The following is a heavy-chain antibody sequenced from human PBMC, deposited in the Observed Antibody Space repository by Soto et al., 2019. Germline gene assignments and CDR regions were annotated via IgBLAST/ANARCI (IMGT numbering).Heavy chain of an antibody. CDR1: GGSISSGGYY. Sequence: PSETLSLTCTVSGGSISSGGYYWTWIRQHPGKGLEWIAYIYHSGYTFYNPSLKSRVTMSVDTSKNQFSLKLSSVTAADTAVYYCAREKGYSSGPKNFDYWGQGTLVTVSS. CDR3: AREKGYSSGPKNFDY. V-gene: IGHV4-31*02. CDR2: IYHSGYT. D-gene: IGHD5-18*01. J-gene: IGHJ4*02.